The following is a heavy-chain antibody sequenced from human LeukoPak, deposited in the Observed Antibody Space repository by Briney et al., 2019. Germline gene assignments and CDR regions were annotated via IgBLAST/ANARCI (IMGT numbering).Heavy chain of an antibody. CDR3: AKDRLEGSDFDY. V-gene: IGHV3-9*01. Sequence: GRSLRLSCAASGFTFDDYAMHWVRQAPGKGLEWVSGIGWNSGSIGYADSVKGRFTISRDNAKNSLFLQMNSLRAEDTAVYYCAKDRLEGSDFDYWGQGTLVTVSS. CDR1: GFTFDDYA. D-gene: IGHD6-6*01. CDR2: IGWNSGSI. J-gene: IGHJ4*02.